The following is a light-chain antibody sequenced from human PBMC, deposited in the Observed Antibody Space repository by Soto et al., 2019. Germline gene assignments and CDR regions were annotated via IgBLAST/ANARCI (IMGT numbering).Light chain of an antibody. V-gene: IGLV2-11*01. CDR2: DDS. J-gene: IGLJ1*01. CDR3: CSYAGSYTYF. Sequence: QSALTQPRSVSGSPGQSVTISCTGTSSDVGGYNYVSWYQQHPGKAPKLMIYDDSKRPSGVPDRFSGSKSGNTASLTISGLQAEDEADYYCCSYAGSYTYFFGTGTKVTVL. CDR1: SSDVGGYNY.